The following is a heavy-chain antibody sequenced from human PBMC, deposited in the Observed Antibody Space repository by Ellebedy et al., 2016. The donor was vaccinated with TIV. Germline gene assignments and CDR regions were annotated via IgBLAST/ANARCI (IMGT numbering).Heavy chain of an antibody. J-gene: IGHJ5*02. CDR2: IKPSGGST. CDR1: GYTFSSYF. Sequence: AASVKVSCKASGYTFSSYFMHWVRQAPGQGLEWMGIIKPSGGSTTYAQNLQGRVTMTRDTSTTTVYMELSSLRSEDTAVYYCARDQSLDCSSTSCYRGGNWFDPWGQGTLVTVSS. V-gene: IGHV1-46*04. CDR3: ARDQSLDCSSTSCYRGGNWFDP. D-gene: IGHD2-2*01.